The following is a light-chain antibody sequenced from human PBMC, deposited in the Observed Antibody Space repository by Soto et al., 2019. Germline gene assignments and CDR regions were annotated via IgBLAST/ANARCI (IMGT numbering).Light chain of an antibody. V-gene: IGKV3-20*01. CDR2: SAS. J-gene: IGKJ2*01. CDR1: QSVSSSY. Sequence: EIVLTQSPGTPSLSPGERATLSCRASQSVSSSYLAWYQQKPGQAPRLLIYSASSRATGVPDRFSGSGSGTDFTLTISRLEPEDFAVYYCQQYGSSPPYTFGQGTKLEI. CDR3: QQYGSSPPYT.